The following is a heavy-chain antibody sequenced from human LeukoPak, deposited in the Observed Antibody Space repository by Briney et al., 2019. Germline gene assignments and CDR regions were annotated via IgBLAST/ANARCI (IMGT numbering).Heavy chain of an antibody. Sequence: QPGGSLRLSCAASGFIFSTYSMSWVRQAPGKGLEWVSYISSGISTMNYADSVTGRFTISRDNANNSLYVQMNSLRDEDTAVYYCARGVYRMDVWGEGTTVTVSS. CDR1: GFIFSTYS. V-gene: IGHV3-48*02. J-gene: IGHJ6*04. CDR3: ARGVYRMDV. CDR2: ISSGISTM.